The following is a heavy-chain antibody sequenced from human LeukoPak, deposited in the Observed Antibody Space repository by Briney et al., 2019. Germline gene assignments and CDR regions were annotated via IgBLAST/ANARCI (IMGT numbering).Heavy chain of an antibody. CDR1: GFTFSSYE. J-gene: IGHJ4*02. CDR2: ISSSGSTI. CDR3: ARDRGYSSGWFKPHDY. Sequence: PGGSLRLSCAASGFTFSSYEMNWVRQAPGKGLEWVSYISSSGSTIYYADSVKGRFTISRDNAKNSLYLQMNSLRAEDTAVYYCARDRGYSSGWFKPHDYWGQGTLVTVSS. V-gene: IGHV3-48*03. D-gene: IGHD6-19*01.